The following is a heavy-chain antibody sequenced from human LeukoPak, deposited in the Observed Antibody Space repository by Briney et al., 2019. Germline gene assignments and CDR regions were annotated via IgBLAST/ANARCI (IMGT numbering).Heavy chain of an antibody. V-gene: IGHV4-39*01. J-gene: IGHJ5*02. CDR3: ARLWGSSYLDP. D-gene: IGHD6-6*01. CDR2: IYYSGST. CDR1: GGSISSSSYY. Sequence: SETLPLTCTVSGGSISSSSYYWGWIRQPPGKGPEWIGSIYYSGSTYYNPSLKSRVTISVDTSKNQFSLKLSSVTAADTAVYYCARLWGSSYLDPWGQGTLVTVSS.